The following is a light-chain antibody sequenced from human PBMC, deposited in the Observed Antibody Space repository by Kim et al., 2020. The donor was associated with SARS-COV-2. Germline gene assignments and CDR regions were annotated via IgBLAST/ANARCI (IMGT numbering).Light chain of an antibody. CDR1: QSVNKS. Sequence: SVGETATLSCRASQSVNKSLSWYQQKPGQPPRLLIFDTSSRATGIPARFAGFGSGTDFSLTISSLEPDDFAIYYCQQRTKWLISFGRGTRLDIK. V-gene: IGKV3-11*01. J-gene: IGKJ5*01. CDR3: QQRTKWLIS. CDR2: DTS.